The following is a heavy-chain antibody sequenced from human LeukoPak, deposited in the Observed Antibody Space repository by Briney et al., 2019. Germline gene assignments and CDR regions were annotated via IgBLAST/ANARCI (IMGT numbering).Heavy chain of an antibody. V-gene: IGHV4-34*01. CDR2: INHSGST. D-gene: IGHD3-22*01. J-gene: IGHJ4*02. CDR1: GGSFSGYY. Sequence: SETLSLTCAVYGGSFSGYYWSWICQPPGKGLEWIGEINHSGSTNYNPSLKSRVTISVDTSKNQFSLKLSSVTAADTAVYYCARGYYYDSRPLDYWGQGTLVTVSS. CDR3: ARGYYYDSRPLDY.